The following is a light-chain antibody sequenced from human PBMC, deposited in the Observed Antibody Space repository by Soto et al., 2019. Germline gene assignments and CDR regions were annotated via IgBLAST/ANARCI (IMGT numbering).Light chain of an antibody. V-gene: IGLV2-14*01. CDR3: SSYTGSSTLVV. CDR1: SSDVGGYNY. CDR2: DVS. Sequence: QSALTQPASVSGSPGQSITISCTGTSSDVGGYNYVSWYQQHPGKAPKLMIYDVSNRPSGVSNRFSGSKSGNTACLTISGLQAEDEADYYCSSYTGSSTLVVFGGGTKLPVL. J-gene: IGLJ2*01.